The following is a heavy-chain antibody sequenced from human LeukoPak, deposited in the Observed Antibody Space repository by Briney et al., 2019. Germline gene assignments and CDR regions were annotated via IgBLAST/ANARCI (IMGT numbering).Heavy chain of an antibody. J-gene: IGHJ4*02. V-gene: IGHV3-21*01. CDR1: GFTFSSYS. CDR3: AGVDVSAY. Sequence: GGSLRLSCAASGFTFSSYSMNWVRQAPGKGLEWVSSISSSSSYIYYADSVKGRFTISRDNAKNSLHLQMNSLRAEDTGVYYCAGVDVSAYWGQGTLVTVSS. D-gene: IGHD3-16*02. CDR2: ISSSSSYI.